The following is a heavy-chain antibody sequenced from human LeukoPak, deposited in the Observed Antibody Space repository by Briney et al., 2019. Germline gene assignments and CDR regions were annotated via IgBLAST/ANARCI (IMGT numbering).Heavy chain of an antibody. CDR2: ISSSGGST. Sequence: GGSLRLSCAASGFTFSSYVMNWVRQAPGKGLEWVSGISSSGGSTYYADSVKGRFTISRDNSKDTLYLQMNGLRAEDTAVYFCAKQSAGSAAWYSLHYDFWGQGTLVTVSS. V-gene: IGHV3-23*01. D-gene: IGHD6-13*01. CDR1: GFTFSSYV. CDR3: AKQSAGSAAWYSLHYDF. J-gene: IGHJ4*02.